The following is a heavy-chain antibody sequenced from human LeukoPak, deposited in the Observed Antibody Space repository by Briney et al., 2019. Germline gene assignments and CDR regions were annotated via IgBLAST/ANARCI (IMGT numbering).Heavy chain of an antibody. CDR1: GGSFSGYY. CDR3: ARERLVRGVMTYYYYGMDV. CDR2: INHSGST. V-gene: IGHV4-34*01. Sequence: SETLSLTCAVYGGSFSGYYWSWIRHPPGKGLEWIGEINHSGSTNYNPSPKSRVTISVDTSKNQFSLKLSSVTAADTAVYYCARERLVRGVMTYYYYGMDVWGQGTTVTVSS. D-gene: IGHD3-10*01. J-gene: IGHJ6*02.